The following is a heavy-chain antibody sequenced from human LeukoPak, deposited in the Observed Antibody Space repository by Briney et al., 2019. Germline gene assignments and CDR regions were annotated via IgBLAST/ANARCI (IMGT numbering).Heavy chain of an antibody. J-gene: IGHJ6*02. Sequence: GESLQISCKGSGYSFTSYWIGWVRQMPGKGLEWMGIIYPGDSDTRYSPSFQGQVTISADKSISTAYLQWSSLKASDTAMYYCARQPGRADILTGQYYYYGMDVWGQGTTVTVSS. V-gene: IGHV5-51*01. CDR2: IYPGDSDT. CDR3: ARQPGRADILTGQYYYYGMDV. D-gene: IGHD3-9*01. CDR1: GYSFTSYW.